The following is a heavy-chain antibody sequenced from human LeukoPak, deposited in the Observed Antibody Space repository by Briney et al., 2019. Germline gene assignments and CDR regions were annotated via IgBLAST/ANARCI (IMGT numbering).Heavy chain of an antibody. CDR1: GYTFTNRG. V-gene: IGHV1-18*01. J-gene: IGHJ4*02. Sequence: GASVKVSCKTSGYTFTNRGISWVRQAPGQGLEWMGWISGYNGNTNYVQKFRGRVTMTTDTSTSTAYMELRSLSSDDTAVYYCARDLSLGRHDDGEPFDYWGQGTLVTVSS. CDR2: ISGYNGNT. D-gene: IGHD4-17*01. CDR3: ARDLSLGRHDDGEPFDY.